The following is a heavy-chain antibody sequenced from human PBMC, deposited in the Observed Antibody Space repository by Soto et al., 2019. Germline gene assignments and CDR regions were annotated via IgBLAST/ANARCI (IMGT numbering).Heavy chain of an antibody. CDR2: LGESGDDK. V-gene: IGHV3-23*01. CDR3: AKESYNRHTDFDH. Sequence: GGSLRLSCVASGFNFNVYGMNWVRQAPGKGLEWVSGLGESGDDKFYAESVKGRFTISRDNSKNTLYLQMNSLRVEDTAIYYCAKESYNRHTDFDHWGQGIQVTVSS. J-gene: IGHJ4*02. D-gene: IGHD3-10*01. CDR1: GFNFNVYG.